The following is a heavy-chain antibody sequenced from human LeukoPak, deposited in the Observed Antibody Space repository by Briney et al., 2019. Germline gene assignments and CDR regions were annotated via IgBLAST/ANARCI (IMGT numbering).Heavy chain of an antibody. CDR1: GNYW. Sequence: GGSLRLSCAASGNYWMHWVRQAPGKGLVWVSHINSDGSWTSYADSVKGRFTISKDNSKITLYLQMNSLRAEDTAVYYCAKSYNGYESKPDYWGQGTLVTVSS. CDR2: INSDGSWT. V-gene: IGHV3-74*01. J-gene: IGHJ4*02. CDR3: AKSYNGYESKPDY. D-gene: IGHD5-12*01.